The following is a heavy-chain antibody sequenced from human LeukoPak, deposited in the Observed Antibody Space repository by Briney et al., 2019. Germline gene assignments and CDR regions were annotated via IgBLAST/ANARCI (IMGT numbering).Heavy chain of an antibody. CDR1: GFTFSSFG. CDR3: ARDVVAATQTFSYGMDV. D-gene: IGHD2-15*01. V-gene: IGHV3-33*01. Sequence: GGSLRLSCAASGFTFSSFGIHWVRQAPGKGLEWVALVWYDGSNKYYADSVKGRFTISRDNSKNTLYLQMNSLRAEDTAVYYCARDVVAATQTFSYGMDVWGQGTTVTVSS. CDR2: VWYDGSNK. J-gene: IGHJ6*02.